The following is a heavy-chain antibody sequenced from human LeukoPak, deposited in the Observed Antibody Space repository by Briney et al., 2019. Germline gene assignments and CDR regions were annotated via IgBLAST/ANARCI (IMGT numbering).Heavy chain of an antibody. CDR1: GFTFSSYA. D-gene: IGHD3-22*01. J-gene: IGHJ4*02. Sequence: PGGSLRLSCAASGFTFSSYAMSWVRQAPGKGLEWVSAISGSGGSTYYADSVKGRFTISRDNSKNTLFLQMNSLRAEDTAVYYCAKDRAYYYDSSGRPFDYWGQGTLVTVSS. V-gene: IGHV3-23*01. CDR3: AKDRAYYYDSSGRPFDY. CDR2: ISGSGGST.